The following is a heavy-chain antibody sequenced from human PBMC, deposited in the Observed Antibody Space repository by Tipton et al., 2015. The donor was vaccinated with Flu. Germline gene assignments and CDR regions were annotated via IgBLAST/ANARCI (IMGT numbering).Heavy chain of an antibody. CDR2: IYYSGST. V-gene: IGHV4-59*01. CDR1: GGSISSYY. Sequence: TLSLTCTVSGGSISSYYWSWIRQPPGKGLEWIGYIYYSGSTNYNPPLKSRVTISVDTSKNQFSLKLSSVTAADTAVYYCARVGEGAARLDYWGQGTLVTVSS. CDR3: ARVGEGAARLDY. J-gene: IGHJ4*02. D-gene: IGHD6-6*01.